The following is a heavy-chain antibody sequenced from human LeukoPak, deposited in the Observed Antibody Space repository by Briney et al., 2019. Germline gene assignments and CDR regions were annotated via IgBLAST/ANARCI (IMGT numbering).Heavy chain of an antibody. V-gene: IGHV5-51*01. J-gene: IGHJ3*02. D-gene: IGHD4-11*01. CDR1: GYSFTSYW. CDR3: ARQISTVTPWDAFDI. Sequence: PGESLKISCKGSGYSFTSYWIGWVRQMPGKGLEWMGIIYPGDSDTRYSPSFQGQVTISADKSISTAYLQWSSLKASDTAMYYCARQISTVTPWDAFDIWGQGTMVTVSS. CDR2: IYPGDSDT.